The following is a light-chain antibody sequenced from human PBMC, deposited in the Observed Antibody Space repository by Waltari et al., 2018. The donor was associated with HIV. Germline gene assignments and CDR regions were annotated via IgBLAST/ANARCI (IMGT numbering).Light chain of an antibody. J-gene: IGLJ2*01. Sequence: SYELTQPPSVSVSPGQPARITCPGDALPKQDAYWYQQKSGQAPVLFIYEDSKRPSGIPERFSGSSSGTMATLTISGAQVEDEADYYCYSTDSSGNHKVFGGGTKLTVL. CDR1: ALPKQD. CDR2: EDS. CDR3: YSTDSSGNHKV. V-gene: IGLV3-10*01.